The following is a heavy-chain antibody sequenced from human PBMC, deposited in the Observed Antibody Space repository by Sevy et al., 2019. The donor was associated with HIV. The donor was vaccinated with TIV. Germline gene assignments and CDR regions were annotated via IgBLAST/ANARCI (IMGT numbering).Heavy chain of an antibody. V-gene: IGHV3-21*01. CDR1: GFTFNTYN. D-gene: IGHD1-26*01. Sequence: GGSLRLSCGASGFTFNTYNFNWVRQAPGKGLECVSSISSTSTYIYYADSVRGRFTISRDNAKNSLYLQMNNLRAEGTAIYYCARDGGATDYGMDVWGLGTTVTVSS. CDR2: ISSTSTYI. CDR3: ARDGGATDYGMDV. J-gene: IGHJ6*02.